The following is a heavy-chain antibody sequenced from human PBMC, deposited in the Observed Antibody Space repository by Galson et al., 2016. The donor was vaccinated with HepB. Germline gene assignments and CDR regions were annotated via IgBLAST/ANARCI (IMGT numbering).Heavy chain of an antibody. J-gene: IGHJ6*02. D-gene: IGHD3-16*01. Sequence: SVKVSCKASGYTFTSYAMNWVRQAPGQGLEWMGWINTNTGNPTYAQGFTGRFVFSLDTSVSTAYLQISSLKAEDTAVYYCARDLGLGNYNYYYGMDGWGQGTTVTVSS. CDR2: INTNTGNP. CDR1: GYTFTSYA. CDR3: ARDLGLGNYNYYYGMDG. V-gene: IGHV7-4-1*02.